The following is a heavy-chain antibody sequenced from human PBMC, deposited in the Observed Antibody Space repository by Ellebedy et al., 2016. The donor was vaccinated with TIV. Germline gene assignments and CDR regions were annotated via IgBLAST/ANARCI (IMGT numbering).Heavy chain of an antibody. CDR2: IIPIFGTA. CDR1: GGTFSSYA. CDR3: ARGGGYSYAYPYYYVMDV. J-gene: IGHJ6*02. Sequence: AASVKVSCKASGGTFSSYAISWVRQAPGQGLEWMGRIIPIFGTANYAQKFQGRVTITADESTSTAYMELSSLRSEDTAVYYCARGGGYSYAYPYYYVMDVWGQGTTVTVSS. V-gene: IGHV1-69*13. D-gene: IGHD5-18*01.